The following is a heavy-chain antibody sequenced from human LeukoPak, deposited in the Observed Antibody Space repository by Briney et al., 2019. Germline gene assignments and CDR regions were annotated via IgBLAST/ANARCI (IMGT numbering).Heavy chain of an antibody. CDR3: ARAPFYYDISGYYYDY. CDR1: GGSISSGGYS. V-gene: IGHV4-30-2*01. CDR2: IYHSGST. Sequence: SETLSLTCAVSGGSISSGGYSWSWIRQPPGKGLEWIGYIYHSGSTYYNPSLKSRVTMSVDRSKNQFPLKLSSVTAADTAVYYCARAPFYYDISGYYYDYWGQGTLVTVSS. J-gene: IGHJ4*02. D-gene: IGHD3-22*01.